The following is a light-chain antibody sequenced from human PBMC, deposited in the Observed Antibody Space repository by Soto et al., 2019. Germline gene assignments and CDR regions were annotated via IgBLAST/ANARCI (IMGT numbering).Light chain of an antibody. CDR3: QYYNSYSEE. CDR2: KAS. V-gene: IGKV1-5*03. CDR1: QNIRSW. J-gene: IGKJ1*01. Sequence: DIQMTHSPSSRAASGGNSFTFTCRASQNIRSWLSWYQQKPGKAPKLLIYKASTLKSGVPSRFSGSGSGTEFTLTISSLHPHNFATYYCQYYNSYSEEFGQGTTGDIK.